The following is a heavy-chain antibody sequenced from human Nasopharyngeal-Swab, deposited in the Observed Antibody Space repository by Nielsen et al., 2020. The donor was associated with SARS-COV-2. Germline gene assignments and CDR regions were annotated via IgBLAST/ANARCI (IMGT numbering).Heavy chain of an antibody. J-gene: IGHJ5*02. CDR1: GGSISSYY. V-gene: IGHV4-59*13. CDR2: IYYSGST. D-gene: IGHD3-3*01. Sequence: SETLSLTCTVSGGSISSYYWSWIRQPPGKGLEWIGYIYYSGSTNYNPSLKSRVTISVDTSKNQFSLKLSSVTAADTAVYYCARFYDFWSGYHVDPWGQGTLVTVSS. CDR3: ARFYDFWSGYHVDP.